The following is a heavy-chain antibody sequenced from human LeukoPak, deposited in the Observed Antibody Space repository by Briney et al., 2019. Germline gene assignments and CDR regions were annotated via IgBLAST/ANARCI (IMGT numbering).Heavy chain of an antibody. CDR3: ARTVPGCFLVS. CDR1: GFTFSGYW. J-gene: IGHJ5*02. D-gene: IGHD3-10*01. CDR2: INTDGSST. Sequence: GGSLRLSSAASGFTFSGYWMHWVRQAAGMGLVWVSRINTDGSSTTYADSVKGRFTISRDSAKNTLYLQMNSLRAEDTAVYYCARTVPGCFLVSWSQGNLVTVSS. V-gene: IGHV3-74*01.